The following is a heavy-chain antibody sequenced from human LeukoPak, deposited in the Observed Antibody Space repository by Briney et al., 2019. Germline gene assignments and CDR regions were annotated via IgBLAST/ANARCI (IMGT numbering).Heavy chain of an antibody. CDR3: ARLSPIVGATYYFDY. V-gene: IGHV4-39*01. J-gene: IGHJ4*02. CDR2: IYYSGST. CDR1: GGSISSSSYY. D-gene: IGHD1-26*01. Sequence: SETLSLTCTVSGGSISSSSYYWGWIRQPPGKGLEWIGSIYYSGSTYYNPSLKSRVTISVDTSKNQFSLKLSSVTAADTAVYYRARLSPIVGATYYFDYWGQGTLVTVSS.